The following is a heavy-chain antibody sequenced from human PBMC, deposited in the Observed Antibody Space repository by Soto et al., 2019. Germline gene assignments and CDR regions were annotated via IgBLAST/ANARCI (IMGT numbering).Heavy chain of an antibody. Sequence: QVQLVESGGGVVQPGRSLRLSCAASGFTFSSYGMHWVRQAPGKGLEWVAVIWYDGSNKYYADSVKGRFTISRDNSKNTLYLQMNSLRDEDTAVYYCARDQGYYYGSGSYCHYWGQGTLVTVSS. CDR1: GFTFSSYG. D-gene: IGHD3-10*01. J-gene: IGHJ4*02. CDR3: ARDQGYYYGSGSYCHY. CDR2: IWYDGSNK. V-gene: IGHV3-33*01.